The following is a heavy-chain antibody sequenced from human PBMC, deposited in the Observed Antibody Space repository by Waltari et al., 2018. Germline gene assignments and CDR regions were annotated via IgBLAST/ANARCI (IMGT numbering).Heavy chain of an antibody. V-gene: IGHV4-38-2*01. CDR3: ARRSSVSSRRGAFDI. D-gene: IGHD6-13*01. CDR2: IYHSGST. Sequence: QVQLQESGPGLVKPSETLSLTCAVSGYSISSGSYWGWFRQPPGKGLEWIGSIYHSGSTYYNPSLKSRVTISVDTSKNQFSLKLSSVTAADTAVYYCARRSSVSSRRGAFDIWGQGTMVTVSS. CDR1: GYSISSGSY. J-gene: IGHJ3*02.